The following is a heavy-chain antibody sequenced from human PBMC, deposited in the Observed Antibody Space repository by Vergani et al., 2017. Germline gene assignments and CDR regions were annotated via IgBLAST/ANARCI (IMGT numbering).Heavy chain of an antibody. D-gene: IGHD2-21*02. CDR1: GYTFTSYY. V-gene: IGHV1-46*01. Sequence: QVQLVQSGAEVKKPGASVKVSCKASGYTFTSYYMHWVRQAPGQGLEWMGIINPSGGSTSYAQKFQGRVTMTRDTSTSTGYMELSSLRSEDTAVYYCATTAFRSDCGGDCYSLDAFDIWGQGTMVTVSS. J-gene: IGHJ3*02. CDR2: INPSGGST. CDR3: ATTAFRSDCGGDCYSLDAFDI.